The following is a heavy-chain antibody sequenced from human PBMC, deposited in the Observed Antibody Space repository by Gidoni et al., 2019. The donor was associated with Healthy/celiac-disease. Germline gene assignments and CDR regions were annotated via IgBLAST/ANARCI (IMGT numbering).Heavy chain of an antibody. Sequence: QVQLVASGGGLVKPGGSLRLSCAASGFTFSYSYLSWIRQAPGKGLEWVSYISSSSSYTNYADSVKGRFTISRDNAKNSLYLQMNSLRAEDTAVYYCARDSPSGWYPANYYYYGMDVWGQGTTVTVSS. CDR1: GFTFSYSY. V-gene: IGHV3-11*06. CDR3: ARDSPSGWYPANYYYYGMDV. J-gene: IGHJ6*02. D-gene: IGHD6-19*01. CDR2: ISSSSSYT.